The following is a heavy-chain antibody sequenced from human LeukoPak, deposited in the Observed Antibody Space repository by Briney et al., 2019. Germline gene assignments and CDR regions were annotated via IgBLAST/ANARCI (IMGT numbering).Heavy chain of an antibody. J-gene: IGHJ6*03. CDR3: ARLFPDCSSTSCYGAKYYYHSMDA. D-gene: IGHD2-2*01. V-gene: IGHV4-39*01. CDR2: ISYIGST. Sequence: SETLSLTCTVSDSSISSSSYYWGWIRQPPGKGLEWIGSISYIGSTYDNPSLKRRVTISVDTSTNQFSLKLSSLTPADTAVYNCARLFPDCSSTSCYGAKYYYHSMDAWGKGNTVTVSS. CDR1: DSSISSSSYY.